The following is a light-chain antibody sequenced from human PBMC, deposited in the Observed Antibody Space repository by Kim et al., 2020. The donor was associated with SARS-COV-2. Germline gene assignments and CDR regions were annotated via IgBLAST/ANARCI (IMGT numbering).Light chain of an antibody. CDR1: SRRSYY. CDR3: NSRDSSGNHLYV. Sequence: LGQTVRITCQGDSRRSYYASWYQQKPGQAPVLVIYDKNNRPSGIPDRFSGSSSGNTASLTITGAQAEDEADYYCNSRDSSGNHLYVFGTGTKVTVL. CDR2: DKN. J-gene: IGLJ1*01. V-gene: IGLV3-19*01.